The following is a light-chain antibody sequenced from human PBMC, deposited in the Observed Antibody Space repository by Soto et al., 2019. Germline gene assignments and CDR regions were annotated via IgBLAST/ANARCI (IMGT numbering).Light chain of an antibody. CDR3: SSYTTSNTRQIV. CDR2: DVT. J-gene: IGLJ1*01. CDR1: SSDVGGYNY. Sequence: QSVLTQPAPVSGSPGQSITISCTGTSSDVGGYNYVSWYQHHPGKAPKLIIYDVTNRPSGVSNPFSGSKSGNTASLTISGLQPEDEADYYCSSYTTSNTRQIVFGTGTRSPS. V-gene: IGLV2-14*03.